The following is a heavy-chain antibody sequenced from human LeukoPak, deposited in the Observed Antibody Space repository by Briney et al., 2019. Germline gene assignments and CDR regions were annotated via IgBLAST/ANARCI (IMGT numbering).Heavy chain of an antibody. D-gene: IGHD6-13*01. CDR2: ISSSSSYI. J-gene: IGHJ3*02. V-gene: IGHV3-21*01. Sequence: GGSLRLSCAASGFTFSSYSMNWVRQAPGKGLEWVSSISSSSSYIYYADSVKGRFTISRDNAKNSLYLQMNSLRAEDTAVYYCAIVVSGSSWLILDAFDIWGQGTMVTVSS. CDR3: AIVVSGSSWLILDAFDI. CDR1: GFTFSSYS.